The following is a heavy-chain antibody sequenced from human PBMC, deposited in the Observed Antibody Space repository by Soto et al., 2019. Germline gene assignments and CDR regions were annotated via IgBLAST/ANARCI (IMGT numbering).Heavy chain of an antibody. D-gene: IGHD2-2*01. CDR2: IIPILGIA. J-gene: IGHJ4*02. Sequence: QVQLVQSGAEVKKPGSSVKVSCKASGGTFSSYTISWVRQAPGQGLEWMGRIIPILGIANYAQKFQGRVTITADKSTSTAYMELSSLRSEDTAVYYCARGYCSSTSCLPFDYWGQGNLVTVSS. CDR3: ARGYCSSTSCLPFDY. CDR1: GGTFSSYT. V-gene: IGHV1-69*02.